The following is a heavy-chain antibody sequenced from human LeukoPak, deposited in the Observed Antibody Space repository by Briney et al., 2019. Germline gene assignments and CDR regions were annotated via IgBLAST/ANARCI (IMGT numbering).Heavy chain of an antibody. D-gene: IGHD3-3*01. J-gene: IGHJ4*02. CDR3: AKCGPFCSHSSCPALDY. Sequence: GGSLRLSCAASGFTFSSYWVSWVRQAPGKGLEWVAHIKQDGSEKYYVDSVKGRFTISRDNAKNSLYLQMNSLRAEDTAVYYCAKCGPFCSHSSCPALDYWGEGVLVTVSS. CDR2: IKQDGSEK. CDR1: GFTFSSYW. V-gene: IGHV3-7*01.